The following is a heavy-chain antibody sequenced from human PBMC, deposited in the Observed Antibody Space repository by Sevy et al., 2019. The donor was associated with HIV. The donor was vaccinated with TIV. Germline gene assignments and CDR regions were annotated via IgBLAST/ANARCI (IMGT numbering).Heavy chain of an antibody. J-gene: IGHJ6*02. D-gene: IGHD6-6*01. CDR1: GYSFTNYG. V-gene: IGHV1-18*01. CDR3: ARTQGAARPWGLDV. Sequence: ASVKVSCKASGYSFTNYGISWVRQAPGQGLEWMGWISVYKGNIAYTQNFQGRVTMTSDPSASTAYMELMSLRSDDTAVYYCARTQGAARPWGLDVWGQGTTVTVSS. CDR2: ISVYKGNI.